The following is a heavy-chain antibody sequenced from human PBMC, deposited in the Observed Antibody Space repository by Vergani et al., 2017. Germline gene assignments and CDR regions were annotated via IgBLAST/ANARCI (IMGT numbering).Heavy chain of an antibody. J-gene: IGHJ6*02. Sequence: EVQLVESGGGLVQPGGSLRLSCAASGFTFSSYEMNWVRQAPGKGLEWVSYISSSGSTIYYADSVKGRFTISRDNAKNSLYLQMNSLRAEDTAVYYCAREGYCSGGSCLYYYYYGMDVWGQGTTVTVSS. CDR3: AREGYCSGGSCLYYYYYGMDV. CDR1: GFTFSSYE. D-gene: IGHD2-15*01. V-gene: IGHV3-48*03. CDR2: ISSSGSTI.